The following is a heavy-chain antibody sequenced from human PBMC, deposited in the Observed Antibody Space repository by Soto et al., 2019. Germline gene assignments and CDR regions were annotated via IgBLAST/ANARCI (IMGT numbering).Heavy chain of an antibody. CDR2: IIPMYGTA. CDR1: RGTFSSYA. J-gene: IGHJ6*02. Sequence: GPSVKVPCTASRGTFSSYAISWVPQSAGQGLKWRGEIIPMYGTANDAQKCQRRVTITADESTSTAYMERSSLRSEDTAVYYCARGRFGVVISYYYYGMDVWGQGTTVTVSS. CDR3: ARGRFGVVISYYYYGMDV. V-gene: IGHV1-69*01. D-gene: IGHD3-3*01.